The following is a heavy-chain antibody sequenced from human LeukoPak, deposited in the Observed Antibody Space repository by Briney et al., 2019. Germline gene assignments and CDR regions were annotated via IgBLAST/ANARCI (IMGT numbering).Heavy chain of an antibody. CDR1: GGSISSYY. J-gene: IGHJ5*02. CDR2: IYTSGST. CDR3: ARFPPLTTVVTPPTNWFDP. D-gene: IGHD4-23*01. V-gene: IGHV4-4*07. Sequence: SETLSLTCTVSGGSISSYYWSWIRQPAGKGLEWIGRIYTSGSTNYNPSLKSRVTMSVDTSKNQFSLKLSSVTAADTAVYYCARFPPLTTVVTPPTNWFDPWGQGTLVTVSS.